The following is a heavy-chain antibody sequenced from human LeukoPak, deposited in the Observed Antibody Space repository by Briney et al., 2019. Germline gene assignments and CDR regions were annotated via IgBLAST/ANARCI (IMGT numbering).Heavy chain of an antibody. J-gene: IGHJ4*02. CDR3: ARARYRKLDY. CDR1: GGSFSGYY. CDR2: INHSGST. Sequence: PSETLSLTCAVYGGSFSGYYWSWIRQPPGKGLEWIGEINHSGSTNYNPSLKSRVTISVDTSKNQFSPKLSSVTAADTAVYYCARARYRKLDYWGQGTLVTVSS. D-gene: IGHD1-14*01. V-gene: IGHV4-34*01.